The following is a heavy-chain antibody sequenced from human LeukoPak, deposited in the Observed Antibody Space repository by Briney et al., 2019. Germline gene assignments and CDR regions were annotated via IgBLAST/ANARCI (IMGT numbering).Heavy chain of an antibody. D-gene: IGHD2-15*01. CDR1: GGSFSGYY. CDR3: ARAVGYCSGGGCSLDY. J-gene: IGHJ4*02. V-gene: IGHV4-34*01. CDR2: INHSGST. Sequence: SETLSLTCAVYGGSFSGYYWSWIRQPPGKGLEWIGEINHSGSTNYNPSLKSRVTISVDTSKNQFSLKLSSVTAADTAVYYCARAVGYCSGGGCSLDYWGQGTLVTVSS.